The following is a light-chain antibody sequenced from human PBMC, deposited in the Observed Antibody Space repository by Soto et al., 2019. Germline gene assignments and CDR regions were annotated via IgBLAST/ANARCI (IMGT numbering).Light chain of an antibody. CDR2: EVT. J-gene: IGLJ2*01. CDR3: SSYTTNSPPVV. CDR1: SGDIGSYTY. Sequence: SVLTQPASVSGSLGQSITFSCTGTSGDIGSYTYVSWYQQYPGKAPKLLISEVTNRPSGVSNRFSGSKSGNTASLTISGLQAEDEAHYYCSSYTTNSPPVVFGGGTKVTVL. V-gene: IGLV2-14*01.